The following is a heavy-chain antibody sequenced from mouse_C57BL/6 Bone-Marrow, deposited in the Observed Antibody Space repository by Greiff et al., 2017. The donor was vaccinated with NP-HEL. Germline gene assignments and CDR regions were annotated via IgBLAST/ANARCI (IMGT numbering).Heavy chain of an antibody. Sequence: EVQLQQSGAELVRPGASVKLSCTASGFNIKDDYMHWVKQRPEQGLEWIGWIDPENGDTEYASKFQGKATITADTSSNTAYLQLSSLTSEDTAVYYCTTLITTVVGYWGQVTTLTVSS. CDR3: TTLITTVVGY. D-gene: IGHD1-1*01. CDR1: GFNIKDDY. V-gene: IGHV14-4*01. CDR2: IDPENGDT. J-gene: IGHJ2*01.